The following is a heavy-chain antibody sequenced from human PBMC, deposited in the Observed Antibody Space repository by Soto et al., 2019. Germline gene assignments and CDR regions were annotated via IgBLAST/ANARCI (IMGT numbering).Heavy chain of an antibody. V-gene: IGHV4-30-2*01. D-gene: IGHD4-17*01. J-gene: IGHJ4*02. CDR3: ARRDYFRFDY. CDR2: IYHSGST. Sequence: SETLSLTCAVSGGSISSGGYSWSWIRQPPGKGLEWIGYIYHSGSTYYNPSLKSRVTISVDRSKDQFSLKLSSVTAADTAVYYCARRDYFRFDYWGQGTLVTVSS. CDR1: GGSISSGGYS.